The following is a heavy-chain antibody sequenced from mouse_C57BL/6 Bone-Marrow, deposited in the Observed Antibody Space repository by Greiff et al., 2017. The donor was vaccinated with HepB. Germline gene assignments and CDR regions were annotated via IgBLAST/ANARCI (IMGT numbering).Heavy chain of an antibody. Sequence: VQLQQSGPVLVKPGASVKMSCKASGYTFTDYYMNWVKQSHGKSLEWIGVINPYNGGTSYNQKFKGKATLTVDKSSSTAYMELNSLTSEDSAVYYCARSEYTSYYFDYWGQGTTLTVSS. CDR2: INPYNGGT. J-gene: IGHJ2*01. CDR1: GYTFTDYY. D-gene: IGHD5-1-1*01. V-gene: IGHV1-19*01. CDR3: ARSEYTSYYFDY.